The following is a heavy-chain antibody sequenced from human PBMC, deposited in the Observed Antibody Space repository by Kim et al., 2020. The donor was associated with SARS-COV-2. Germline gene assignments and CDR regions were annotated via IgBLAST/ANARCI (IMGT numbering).Heavy chain of an antibody. D-gene: IGHD3-10*01. J-gene: IGHJ3*01. V-gene: IGHV1-69*13. CDR1: GVTFGSSA. CDR2: IIPNLDTT. CDR3: ARGAVGIAGAFDF. Sequence: SVKVSCKLNGVTFGSSAVNWVRQAPGQGLEWMGGIIPNLDTTNKAQSFQGRLTISADESTSTVYMELRRLTSGDTAVYFCARGAVGIAGAFDFWGQGTMIIVSS.